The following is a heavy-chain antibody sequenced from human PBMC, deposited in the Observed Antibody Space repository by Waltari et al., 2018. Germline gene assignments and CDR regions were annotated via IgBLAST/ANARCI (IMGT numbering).Heavy chain of an antibody. D-gene: IGHD1-26*01. CDR3: AREWAQWELLGADY. CDR1: GYNFTSHG. J-gene: IGHJ4*02. Sequence: QVQLVQSGAAVKKPGASVKVSCKASGYNFTSHGISWVRQAPGQGLEWMGWISAYNGNTNYAQKLQGRVTMTTDTSTSTAYMELRSLRSDDTAVYYCAREWAQWELLGADYWGQGTLVTVSS. CDR2: ISAYNGNT. V-gene: IGHV1-18*01.